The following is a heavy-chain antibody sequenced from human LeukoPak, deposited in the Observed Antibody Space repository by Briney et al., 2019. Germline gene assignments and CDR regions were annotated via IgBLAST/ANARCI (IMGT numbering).Heavy chain of an antibody. V-gene: IGHV3-23*01. Sequence: GGSLRLSCAASGFTFSSYAMSWVRRAPGKGLEWVSAISGSGGSTYYADSVKGRFTISRDNSKNTLYLQMNSLRAEDTAVYYCAKDRRTGGRYYDSSGYFTRGYWGQGTLVTVSS. CDR3: AKDRRTGGRYYDSSGYFTRGY. J-gene: IGHJ4*02. CDR1: GFTFSSYA. D-gene: IGHD3-22*01. CDR2: ISGSGGST.